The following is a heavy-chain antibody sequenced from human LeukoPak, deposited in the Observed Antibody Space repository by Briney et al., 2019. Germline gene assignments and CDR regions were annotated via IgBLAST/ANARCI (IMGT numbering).Heavy chain of an antibody. CDR1: GFPFSDYS. CDR3: ARDHNYAFDN. V-gene: IGHV3-48*04. D-gene: IGHD1-1*01. J-gene: IGHJ4*02. Sequence: GGSLRLSCTASGFPFSDYSMNWVRQAPGKGLEWISYIGISSGNTKYADSVKGRFTISADNARDSLYLQMNSLRVEDTAVYYCARDHNYAFDNWGQGTLVSVSS. CDR2: IGISSGNT.